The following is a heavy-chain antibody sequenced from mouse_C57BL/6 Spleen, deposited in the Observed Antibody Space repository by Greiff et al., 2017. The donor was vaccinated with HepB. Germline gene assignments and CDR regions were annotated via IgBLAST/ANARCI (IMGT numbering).Heavy chain of an antibody. CDR2: IRLKSDNYAT. CDR1: GFTFSNYW. D-gene: IGHD1-1*02. J-gene: IGHJ1*03. Sequence: EVMLVESGGGLVQPGGSMKLSCVASGFTFSNYWMNWVRQSPEKGLEWVAQIRLKSDNYATHYAESVKGRFTISRDDSKSSVYLQMNNLRAEDTGIYYCTGLSVWYFDVWGTGTTVTVSS. CDR3: TGLSVWYFDV. V-gene: IGHV6-3*01.